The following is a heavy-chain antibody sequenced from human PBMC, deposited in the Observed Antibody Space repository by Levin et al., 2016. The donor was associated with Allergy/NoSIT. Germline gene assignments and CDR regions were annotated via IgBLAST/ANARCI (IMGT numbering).Heavy chain of an antibody. CDR2: ISYDGSNK. CDR3: ARVLAPIFDILTGYYDY. D-gene: IGHD3-9*01. V-gene: IGHV3-30-3*01. Sequence: GESLKISCAASGFTFSSYAMHWVRQAPGKGLEWVAVISYDGSNKYYADSVKGRFTISRDNSKNTLYLQMNSLRAEDTAVYYCARVLAPIFDILTGYYDYWGQGTLVTVSS. CDR1: GFTFSSYA. J-gene: IGHJ4*02.